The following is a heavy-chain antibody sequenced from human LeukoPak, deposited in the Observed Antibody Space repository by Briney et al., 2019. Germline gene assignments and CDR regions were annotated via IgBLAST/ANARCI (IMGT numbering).Heavy chain of an antibody. Sequence: SETLSLTCAVYGGSFSGYYWSWIRQPPGKGLEWIGEINHSGSTNYNPSLKSRVTISVDTSKNQFSLKVISMTAADTAVYYCARRGIVVVVAARRAFDIWGQGTMVTVSS. CDR1: GGSFSGYY. D-gene: IGHD2-15*01. J-gene: IGHJ3*02. CDR2: INHSGST. CDR3: ARRGIVVVVAARRAFDI. V-gene: IGHV4-34*01.